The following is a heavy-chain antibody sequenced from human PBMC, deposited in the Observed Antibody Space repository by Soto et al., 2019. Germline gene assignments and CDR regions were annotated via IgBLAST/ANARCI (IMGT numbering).Heavy chain of an antibody. Sequence: QVQLQESGPGLVKPSQTLSLTCTVSGGSMNSGGYCWNWIRQHPGEGLEWIGCISYGGTTSYHPSQKSRLTIPVDTSKNQFSLMRNSVTAANTAVYYSSRGILVWGQGTLITVSS. D-gene: IGHD2-15*01. J-gene: IGHJ1*01. CDR2: ISYGGTT. CDR1: GGSMNSGGYC. V-gene: IGHV4-31*03. CDR3: SRGILV.